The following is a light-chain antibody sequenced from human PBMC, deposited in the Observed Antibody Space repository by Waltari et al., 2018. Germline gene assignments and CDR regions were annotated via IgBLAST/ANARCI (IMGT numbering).Light chain of an antibody. J-gene: IGLJ3*02. CDR2: RNN. Sequence: QSVLTQPPSASGTPGQRVTIPCSGSSSNIGPYYVHWYQQLPGTAPKLLIYRNNQWPSGVPDRFSGSKSGTSASLAISGLRSEDEADYYCATWDDSLTAWVFGGGTKLTVL. CDR3: ATWDDSLTAWV. V-gene: IGLV1-47*01. CDR1: SSNIGPYY.